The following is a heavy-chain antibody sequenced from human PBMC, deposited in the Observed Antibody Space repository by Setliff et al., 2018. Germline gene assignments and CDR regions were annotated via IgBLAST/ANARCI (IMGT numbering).Heavy chain of an antibody. CDR2: IYWNDEK. D-gene: IGHD2-21*01. Sequence: SGPTLVNPTQTLTLTCTFSGFSLSTSLVGVGWIRQPPGKALEWLALIYWNDEKRYSPSLKSRLTITQDTSKNQVVLTMTNMDPVDTATYYCAHIAGGGNSPRHDYWGQGTLVTVSS. CDR1: GFSLSTSLVG. V-gene: IGHV2-5*01. CDR3: AHIAGGGNSPRHDY. J-gene: IGHJ4*02.